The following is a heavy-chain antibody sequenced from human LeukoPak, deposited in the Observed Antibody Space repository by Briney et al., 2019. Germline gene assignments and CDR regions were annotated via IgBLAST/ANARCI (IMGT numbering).Heavy chain of an antibody. J-gene: IGHJ4*02. D-gene: IGHD3-22*01. CDR1: GGSISSYY. CDR3: AREGQKLRAATYYYDSSGYGGFDY. CDR2: IYYSGST. Sequence: PSETLSLTCTVSGGSISSYYWSWIRQPPGKGLEWIGYIYYSGSTNYNPSLKSRVTISVDTSKNQFSLKLSSVTAADTAVYYCAREGQKLRAATYYYDSSGYGGFDYWGQGTLVTVSS. V-gene: IGHV4-59*01.